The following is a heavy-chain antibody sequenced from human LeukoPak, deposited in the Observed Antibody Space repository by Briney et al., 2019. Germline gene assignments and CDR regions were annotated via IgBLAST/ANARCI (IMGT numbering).Heavy chain of an antibody. Sequence: GGSLRLSCAAYGFTLSSYEMNWVRQAPGKGLEWVSYISSSGSTIYYADSVKGRFTISRDNAKNSLYLQMNSLRAEDTAVYYCARDMAAAGDYWGQGTLVTVSS. V-gene: IGHV3-48*03. J-gene: IGHJ4*02. D-gene: IGHD6-13*01. CDR2: ISSSGSTI. CDR1: GFTLSSYE. CDR3: ARDMAAAGDY.